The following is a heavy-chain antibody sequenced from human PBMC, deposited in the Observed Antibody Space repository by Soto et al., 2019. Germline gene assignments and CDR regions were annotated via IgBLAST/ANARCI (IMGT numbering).Heavy chain of an antibody. CDR3: AKDRPPPVDIEVVPAALCGGMDV. Sequence: GGSLRLSCETSGFTFSTYGMHWVRQAPGKGLEWVAVISYDGTRKHNADSVKGRFTISRGNSKNTLFLQMNSLRSEDTAVYYCAKDRPPPVDIEVVPAALCGGMDVWGQGTTVTVSS. D-gene: IGHD2-2*03. V-gene: IGHV3-30*18. CDR1: GFTFSTYG. J-gene: IGHJ6*02. CDR2: ISYDGTRK.